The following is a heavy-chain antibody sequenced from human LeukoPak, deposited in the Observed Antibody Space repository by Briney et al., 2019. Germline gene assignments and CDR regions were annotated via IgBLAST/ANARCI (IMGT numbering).Heavy chain of an antibody. J-gene: IGHJ4*02. CDR3: ASRPRCNRKDDVVDY. V-gene: IGHV4-34*01. Sequence: SETLSLTCAVYGGSFSGYYWSWIRQPPGKWLEWIGEINHSGSTNYNPSLKSRVTISVDTSKNQFSLKLSSVTAADTAVYYCASRPRCNRKDDVVDYWGQGTLVTVSS. CDR1: GGSFSGYY. CDR2: INHSGST. D-gene: IGHD1-14*01.